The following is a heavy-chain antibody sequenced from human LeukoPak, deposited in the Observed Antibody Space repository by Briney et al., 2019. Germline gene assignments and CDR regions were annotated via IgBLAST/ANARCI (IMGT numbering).Heavy chain of an antibody. CDR1: GGSISSSSYY. D-gene: IGHD4-17*01. J-gene: IGHJ4*02. V-gene: IGHV4-39*07. CDR2: IYYSGST. Sequence: SETLSLTCTVSGGSISSSSYYWGWIRQPPGKGLEWIGSIYYSGSTYYDPSLKSRVTISVDTSKNQFSLKLSSVTAADTAVYYCARIPTVTFFDYWGQGTLVTVSS. CDR3: ARIPTVTFFDY.